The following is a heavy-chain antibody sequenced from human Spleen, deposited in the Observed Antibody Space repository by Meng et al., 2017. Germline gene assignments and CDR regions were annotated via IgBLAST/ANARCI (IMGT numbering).Heavy chain of an antibody. CDR2: ISSSGSTI. CDR3: ARGADYDFWSGYYSSYYYYGMDV. J-gene: IGHJ6*02. CDR1: GYSITGSYN. Sequence: LSLTCAVSGYSITGSYNWGWIRQAPGKGLEWVSYISSSGSTIYYADSVKGRFTISRDNAKNSLYLQMNSLRAEDTAVYYCARGADYDFWSGYYSSYYYYGMDVWGQGTTVTVSS. V-gene: IGHV3-48*03. D-gene: IGHD3-3*01.